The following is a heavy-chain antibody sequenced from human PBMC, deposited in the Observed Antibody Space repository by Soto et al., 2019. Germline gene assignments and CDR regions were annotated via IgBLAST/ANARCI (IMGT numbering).Heavy chain of an antibody. CDR1: GGSISSGGYY. CDR2: IYYSGST. Sequence: QVQLQESGPGLVKPSQTLSLTCTVSGGSISSGGYYWSWIRQHPGKGLEWIGYIYYSGSTYYNPSLKGRVTISVDTSKNQFSLKLSSVTAADTAVYYCAREGTQITMVRGVHYNWFDPWGQGTLVTVSS. J-gene: IGHJ5*02. D-gene: IGHD3-10*01. V-gene: IGHV4-31*03. CDR3: AREGTQITMVRGVHYNWFDP.